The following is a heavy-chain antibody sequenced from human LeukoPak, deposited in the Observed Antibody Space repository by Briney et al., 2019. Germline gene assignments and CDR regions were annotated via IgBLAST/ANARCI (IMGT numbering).Heavy chain of an antibody. Sequence: GGSLRLSCVASGFTFSSYWMHWVRQAPGKGLVWVSRINSDGSSTSHADSVKGRFAISRDNAKNTLYLQMNSLRAEDTAVYYCARDSGYTYGYGYYYYYMDVWGKGTTVTISS. CDR2: INSDGSST. V-gene: IGHV3-74*01. D-gene: IGHD5-18*01. CDR3: ARDSGYTYGYGYYYYYMDV. J-gene: IGHJ6*03. CDR1: GFTFSSYW.